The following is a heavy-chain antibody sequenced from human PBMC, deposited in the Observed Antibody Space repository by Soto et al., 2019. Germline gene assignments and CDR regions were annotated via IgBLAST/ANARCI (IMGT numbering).Heavy chain of an antibody. CDR2: IGSSSTI. D-gene: IGHD3-3*01. V-gene: IGHV3-48*02. Sequence: HPGGSLRLSCAASGFTFSNYNMNWVRQAPGKGLEWVSYIGSSSTIYYADSVKGRFTISRDNAKNSLYLQMNSLRDDDTAVYYCAREFFYDYWGQGTLVTVSS. CDR1: GFTFSNYN. J-gene: IGHJ4*02. CDR3: AREFFYDY.